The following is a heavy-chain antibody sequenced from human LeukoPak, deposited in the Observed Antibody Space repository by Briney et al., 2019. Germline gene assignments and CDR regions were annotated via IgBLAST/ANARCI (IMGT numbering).Heavy chain of an antibody. J-gene: IGHJ4*02. V-gene: IGHV1-24*01. Sequence: ASVKVSCKVSGYTLTELSMHWVRQAPGKGLEWMGGFDPEDGETIYAQKFQGRVTVTEDTSTDTAYMELSSLRSEDTAVYYCATPGELRITMVRGVMAFDYWGQGTLVTVSS. CDR3: ATPGELRITMVRGVMAFDY. CDR1: GYTLTELS. CDR2: FDPEDGET. D-gene: IGHD3-10*01.